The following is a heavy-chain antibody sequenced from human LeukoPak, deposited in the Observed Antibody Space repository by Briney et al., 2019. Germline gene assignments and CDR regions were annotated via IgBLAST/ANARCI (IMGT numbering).Heavy chain of an antibody. Sequence: PSETLSLTCTVSGDSISSYYWSWIRQPSGKGLEWIGNIFDSGTTYYNPSLKSRVTISVDTSKNQFSLKLSSVTAADTAVYYCARHIAAAGIPLLFDYWGRGTLVTVSS. V-gene: IGHV4-59*08. CDR1: GDSISSYY. CDR3: ARHIAAAGIPLLFDY. D-gene: IGHD6-13*01. J-gene: IGHJ4*02. CDR2: IFDSGTT.